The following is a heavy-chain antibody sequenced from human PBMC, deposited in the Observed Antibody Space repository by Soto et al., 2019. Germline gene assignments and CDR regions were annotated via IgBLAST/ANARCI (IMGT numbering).Heavy chain of an antibody. Sequence: QVHLVQSGAEVEKPGASVKVSCKASGYTFTDYGISWVRQAPGQGLQWMGWITAFNGNKKYAQQFQGRVTMTTDTSTSTAYMELRSLESDDTAVYYCARISQSDFCSGYYYVFDYWGQGTLVTVSS. D-gene: IGHD3-3*01. CDR3: ARISQSDFCSGYYYVFDY. V-gene: IGHV1-18*01. CDR1: GYTFTDYG. J-gene: IGHJ4*02. CDR2: ITAFNGNK.